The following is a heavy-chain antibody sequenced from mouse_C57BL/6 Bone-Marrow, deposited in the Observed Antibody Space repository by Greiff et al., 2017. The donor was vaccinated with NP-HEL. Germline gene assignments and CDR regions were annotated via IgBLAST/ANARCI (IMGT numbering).Heavy chain of an antibody. CDR3: AGIGAHGNYGFAC. D-gene: IGHD2-1*01. J-gene: IGHJ3*01. CDR1: GYTFTSYW. V-gene: IGHV1-61*01. Sequence: QVQLQQPGAELVRPGSSVKLSCKASGYTFTSYWMDWVKQRPGQGLEWIGNIYPSDSETHYNQKFKDKATLTVDKSSSTAYMQLSSLTSEDSAVYYCAGIGAHGNYGFACWGKGTLVTVYA. CDR2: IYPSDSET.